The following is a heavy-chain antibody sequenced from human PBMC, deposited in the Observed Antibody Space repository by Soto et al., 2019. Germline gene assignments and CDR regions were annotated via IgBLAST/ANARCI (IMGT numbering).Heavy chain of an antibody. CDR2: INPNSGGT. CDR3: AIGVGSPSPPSFRDF. Sequence: ASEKVSCKASGYTFTGYYMHWVRQAPGQGLEWMGWINPNSGGTNYAQKFQGWVTMTRDTSISTAYMELSSLRSEDTAVYYCAIGVGSPSPPSFRDFWGQGTLVNVFS. CDR1: GYTFTGYY. J-gene: IGHJ4*02. V-gene: IGHV1-2*04. D-gene: IGHD6-6*01.